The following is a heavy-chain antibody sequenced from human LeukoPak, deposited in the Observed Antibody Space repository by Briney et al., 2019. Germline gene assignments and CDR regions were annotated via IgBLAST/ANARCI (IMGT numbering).Heavy chain of an antibody. J-gene: IGHJ5*02. CDR1: GFTFSTYG. V-gene: IGHV3-48*04. CDR2: ITASSTTI. D-gene: IGHD5-12*01. CDR3: AKGPGARGHFNWFDP. Sequence: TGGSLRLSCAASGFTFSTYGMHWVRQAPGKGLEWISYITASSTTIYYADSVKGQFTISRDNAKNSLYLQMNGLRGEDTAVYYCAKGPGARGHFNWFDPWGQGTLVTVSS.